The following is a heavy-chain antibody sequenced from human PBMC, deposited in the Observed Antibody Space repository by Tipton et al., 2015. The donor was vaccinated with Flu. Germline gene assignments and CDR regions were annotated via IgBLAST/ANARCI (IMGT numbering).Heavy chain of an antibody. J-gene: IGHJ3*02. V-gene: IGHV4-39*07. CDR1: GGSISSSSYY. CDR3: ARDLTAIFGVAQGTRDAFDI. Sequence: TLSLTCTVSGGSISSSSYYWGWIRQPPGKGLEWIGSIYYGGSTYYNPSLKSRVTISVDTSKNQFSLKLSSVTAADTAVYYCARDLTAIFGVAQGTRDAFDIWGQGTMVTVSS. CDR2: IYYGGST. D-gene: IGHD3-3*01.